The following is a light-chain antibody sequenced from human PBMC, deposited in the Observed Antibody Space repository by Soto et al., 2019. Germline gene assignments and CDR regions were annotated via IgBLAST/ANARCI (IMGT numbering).Light chain of an antibody. V-gene: IGLV2-14*01. CDR1: SSDVGFYNH. Sequence: QSVLTQPASVSGSPGQSITISCTGTSSDVGFYNHVSWYQQHPGKAPKLMISDVTNRPSGVSDRFSGSKSGNTASLTISGHQTEDEADYYCMSYTTSIIYVFGSGTKLTVL. J-gene: IGLJ1*01. CDR2: DVT. CDR3: MSYTTSIIYV.